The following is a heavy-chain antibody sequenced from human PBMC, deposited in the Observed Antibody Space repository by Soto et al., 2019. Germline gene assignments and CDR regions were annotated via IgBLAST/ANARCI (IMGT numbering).Heavy chain of an antibody. CDR3: ARGRGYSYSLDP. CDR2: ISYSGTT. Sequence: SETLSLTCTVSGDSISSANNYWSWIRQPPGEGLEWIGFISYSGTTSYSPSLKSRLAISLDTSKNQFSLSLTSVTAADTAVYYCARGRGYSYSLDPWGQGTLVTVSS. J-gene: IGHJ5*02. D-gene: IGHD5-12*01. V-gene: IGHV4-30-4*01. CDR1: GDSISSANNY.